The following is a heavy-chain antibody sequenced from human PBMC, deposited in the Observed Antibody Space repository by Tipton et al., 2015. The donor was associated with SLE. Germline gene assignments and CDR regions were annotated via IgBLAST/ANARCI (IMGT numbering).Heavy chain of an antibody. D-gene: IGHD3-10*01. V-gene: IGHV4-4*02. CDR3: AGGFYYGSGTFSDFEY. CDR1: GGSISSNTW. Sequence: TLSLTCTVSGGSISSNTWWNWVRQPPGMGLEWIGEIHHRGTTNYNPSLKSRVTTSVDKSESQFSLKLSSVTAADTAVYYCAGGFYYGSGTFSDFEYWGQGTLATVSS. J-gene: IGHJ4*02. CDR2: IHHRGTT.